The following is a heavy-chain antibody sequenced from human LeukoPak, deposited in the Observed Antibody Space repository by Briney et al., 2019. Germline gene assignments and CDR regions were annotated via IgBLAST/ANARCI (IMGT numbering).Heavy chain of an antibody. J-gene: IGHJ4*02. CDR1: GGSISSYY. V-gene: IGHV4-59*08. CDR3: ARHMGLGYSYGYPYFDY. CDR2: IYYSGGT. D-gene: IGHD5-18*01. Sequence: SETLSLTCTVPGGSISSYYWSWIRQPPGKGLEWIGYIYYSGGTNYNPSLKSRVTISVDTSKNQFSLKLSSVTAADTAVYYCARHMGLGYSYGYPYFDYWGQGTLVTVSS.